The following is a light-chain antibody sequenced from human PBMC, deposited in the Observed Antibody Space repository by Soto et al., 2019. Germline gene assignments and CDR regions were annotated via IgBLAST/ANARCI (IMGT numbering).Light chain of an antibody. CDR2: GNS. CDR3: QSYDSSLFV. V-gene: IGLV1-40*01. CDR1: SSNIGAGYD. Sequence: VLTHPPSVSGAPGQRVTISCTGSSSNIGAGYDVHWYQQLPGTAPKLLIYGNSNRPSGVPDRFSGSKSGTSASLAITGLQPEDEADYYCQSYDSSLFVFGTGTKVTVL. J-gene: IGLJ1*01.